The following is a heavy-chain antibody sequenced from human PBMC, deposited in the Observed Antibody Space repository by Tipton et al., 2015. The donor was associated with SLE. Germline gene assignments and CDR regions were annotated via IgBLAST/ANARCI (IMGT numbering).Heavy chain of an antibody. V-gene: IGHV4-38-2*01. CDR3: ASDPVETGFDY. J-gene: IGHJ4*01. CDR2: IYHSGST. Sequence: TLSLTCAVSGYSISSGYYWGWIRQPPGKGLEWIGSIYHSGSTYYNPSLKSRVTISVDTARNQFSLKLSSVTAADTAVYYCASDPVETGFDYWGQGTLVTVSS. CDR1: GYSISSGYY. D-gene: IGHD5-24*01.